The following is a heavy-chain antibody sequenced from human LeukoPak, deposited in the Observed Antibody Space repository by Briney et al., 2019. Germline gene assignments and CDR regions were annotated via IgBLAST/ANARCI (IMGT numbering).Heavy chain of an antibody. Sequence: SETLSLTCTVSGGSISSYYWSWIRQPPGKGLEWIGYIYYSGSTNYNPSLKSRVTISVDTSKNQFSLKLSSVTAADTAVYYCARACGDYGYYYYYYMDVWGKGTTVTVSS. J-gene: IGHJ6*03. CDR2: IYYSGST. CDR1: GGSISSYY. CDR3: ARACGDYGYYYYYYMDV. V-gene: IGHV4-59*01. D-gene: IGHD4-17*01.